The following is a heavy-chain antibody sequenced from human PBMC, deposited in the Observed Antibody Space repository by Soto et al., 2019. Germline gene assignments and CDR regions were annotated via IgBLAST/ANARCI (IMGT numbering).Heavy chain of an antibody. D-gene: IGHD4-17*01. CDR3: ARDRILVLSTVTPSPFYYYYGMDV. CDR1: GFTFSSYW. CDR2: IKQDGSEK. Sequence: EVQLVESGGGLVQPGGSLRLSCAASGFTFSSYWMSWVRQAPGKGLEWVANIKQDGSEKYYVDSVKGRFTISRDNAKSSLYLQMNSLRAEDTAVYYCARDRILVLSTVTPSPFYYYYGMDVWGQGTTVTVSS. J-gene: IGHJ6*02. V-gene: IGHV3-7*01.